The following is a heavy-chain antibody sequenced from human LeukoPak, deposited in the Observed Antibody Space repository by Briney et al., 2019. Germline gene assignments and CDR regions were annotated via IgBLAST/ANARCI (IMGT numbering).Heavy chain of an antibody. CDR2: ISYDGSSK. V-gene: IGHV3-30-3*01. CDR1: GFTFSSYA. J-gene: IGHJ4*02. D-gene: IGHD5-18*01. Sequence: GGSLRLSCAASGFTFSSYAMHWVRQAPGKGLEWVAVISYDGSSKYYADSVKGRFTISRDNSKNTLYLQMNSLRAEDTAVYYCARDKRGTAMVNFSFDYWGQGTLVTVSS. CDR3: ARDKRGTAMVNFSFDY.